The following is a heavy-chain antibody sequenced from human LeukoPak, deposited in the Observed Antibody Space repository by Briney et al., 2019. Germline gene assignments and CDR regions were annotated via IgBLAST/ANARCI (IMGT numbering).Heavy chain of an antibody. J-gene: IGHJ4*02. V-gene: IGHV4-34*01. D-gene: IGHD5-24*01. CDR3: ARVEMATIRD. CDR1: GGSFSGYY. CDR2: INHSGST. Sequence: SETLSLTCAVYGGSFSGYYWSWIRQPPGKGLEWIGEINHSGSTNYNPSLKSRVTISVDTSKNQFSLKLISVTAADTAVYYCARVEMATIRDWGQGTLVTVSS.